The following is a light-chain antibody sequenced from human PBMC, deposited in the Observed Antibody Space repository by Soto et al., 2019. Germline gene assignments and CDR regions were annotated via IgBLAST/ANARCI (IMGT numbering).Light chain of an antibody. CDR1: QSVSSSY. CDR3: QQYGSSPRT. V-gene: IGKV3-20*01. J-gene: IGKJ1*01. Sequence: EIVLTQSPGTLSLSPGERATLSCRASQSVSSSYLAWYQQKPGQAPRLLIYGASSRATGIPDRVSGSGSGTDFTLTISRLEPEDFAVYYCQQYGSSPRTFCQGTKVEIK. CDR2: GAS.